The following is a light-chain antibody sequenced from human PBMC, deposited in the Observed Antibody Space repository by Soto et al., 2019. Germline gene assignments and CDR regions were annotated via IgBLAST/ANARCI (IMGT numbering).Light chain of an antibody. Sequence: DIQMTQSPTSLSASVGGRVTITCGASLDIRNFVAWYQQKPGKAPKLLIYAASTLQSGVPSRFSGSGSGTDFTLTINSLQPEDVATYSCQKYSSVLVFGPGTKVEIK. CDR3: QKYSSVLV. J-gene: IGKJ3*01. CDR1: LDIRNF. CDR2: AAS. V-gene: IGKV1-27*01.